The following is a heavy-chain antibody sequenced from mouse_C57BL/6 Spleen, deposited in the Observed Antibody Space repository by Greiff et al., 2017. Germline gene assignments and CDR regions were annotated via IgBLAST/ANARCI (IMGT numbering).Heavy chain of an antibody. D-gene: IGHD1-1*01. V-gene: IGHV1-18*01. Sequence: VHVKQSGPELVKPGASVKIPCKASGYTFTDYNMDWVKQSHGKSLEWIGDINPNNGGTIYNQKFKGKATLTVDKSSSTAYMELRSLTSEDTAVYYCARQHGSSYDYAMDYWGQGTSVTVSS. CDR3: ARQHGSSYDYAMDY. CDR1: GYTFTDYN. J-gene: IGHJ4*01. CDR2: INPNNGGT.